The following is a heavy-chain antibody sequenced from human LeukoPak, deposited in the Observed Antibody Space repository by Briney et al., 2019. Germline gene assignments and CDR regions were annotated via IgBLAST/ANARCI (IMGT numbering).Heavy chain of an antibody. J-gene: IGHJ6*03. CDR2: IYYSGST. CDR1: GGSISSYY. V-gene: IGHV4-59*01. D-gene: IGHD3-10*01. CDR3: ARSNYYGSGSYLIPPYYYYYYMDV. Sequence: SETLSLTCTVSGGSISSYYWSWIRQPPGKGLEWIGYIYYSGSTNYNPSLKSRVTISVDTSKNQFSLKLSSVTAADTAVYYCARSNYYGSGSYLIPPYYYYYYMDVWGKGTTVTISS.